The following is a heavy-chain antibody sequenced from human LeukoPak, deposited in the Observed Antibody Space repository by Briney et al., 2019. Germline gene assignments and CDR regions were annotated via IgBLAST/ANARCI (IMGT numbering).Heavy chain of an antibody. CDR2: IYPNSGGT. D-gene: IGHD3-22*01. Sequence: ASVKVSCKAPGYSFADYYMHWVRQAPGQGLEWTGRIYPNSGGTNYAEKFQGRVTMTRDTSISRAYMELNRLRSDDTAVYYCARVFHDSSGYYYDAFDIWGQGTMVTVSS. J-gene: IGHJ3*02. CDR3: ARVFHDSSGYYYDAFDI. V-gene: IGHV1-2*06. CDR1: GYSFADYY.